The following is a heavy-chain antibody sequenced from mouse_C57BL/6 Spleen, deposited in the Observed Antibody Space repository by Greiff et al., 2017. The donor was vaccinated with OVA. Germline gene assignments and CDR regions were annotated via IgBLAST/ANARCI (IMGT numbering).Heavy chain of an antibody. J-gene: IGHJ1*03. CDR2: IDPSDSYT. CDR3: AAYGNYLSGYFDV. CDR1: GYTFTSYW. D-gene: IGHD2-1*01. Sequence: QVQLQQPGAELVKPGASVKLSCKASGYTFTSYWMPWVKQRPGQGLEWIGEIDPSDSYTNYNQKFKGKATLTVDTSSSTAYMQLSSLTSEDSAVYYCAAYGNYLSGYFDVWGTGTTVTVAS. V-gene: IGHV1-50*01.